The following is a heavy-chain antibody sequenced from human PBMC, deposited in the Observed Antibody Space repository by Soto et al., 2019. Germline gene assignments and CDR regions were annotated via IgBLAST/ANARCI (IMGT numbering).Heavy chain of an antibody. CDR3: ARRYGGNFDY. CDR1: VGSINNYY. Sequence: QVQLQESGPGLVKPSETLSLTCTVSVGSINNYYWSWIRQPPGKGLEWIGYIYYSGSTNYNPSLKSRVTISVDTSKNQFSLKLSSVTAAVTAVYYCARRYGGNFDYWGQGTLVTVSS. J-gene: IGHJ4*02. D-gene: IGHD1-26*01. CDR2: IYYSGST. V-gene: IGHV4-59*01.